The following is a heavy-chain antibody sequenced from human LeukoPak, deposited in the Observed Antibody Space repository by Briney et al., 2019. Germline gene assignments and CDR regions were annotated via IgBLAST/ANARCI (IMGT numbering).Heavy chain of an antibody. CDR2: INHSGST. D-gene: IGHD2-8*01. J-gene: IGHJ4*02. CDR3: AREPIGYCTNDVCYTFDY. Sequence: SETLSLTCAVYGGSFSGYYWSWIRQPPGKGLEWIGEINHSGSTNYNPSLKSRVTISVDTSKNQFSLKLSSVTAADTAVYYCAREPIGYCTNDVCYTFDYWGQGTLVTVSS. V-gene: IGHV4-34*01. CDR1: GGSFSGYY.